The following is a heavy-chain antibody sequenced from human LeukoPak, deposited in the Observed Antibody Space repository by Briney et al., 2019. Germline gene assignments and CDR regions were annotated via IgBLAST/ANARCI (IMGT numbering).Heavy chain of an antibody. CDR3: AKGPYSSGWSYFDY. V-gene: IGHV3-23*01. J-gene: IGHJ4*02. CDR1: GFTFSSYA. Sequence: PGGSLGLSCAASGFTFSSYAMSWVRQAPGKGLEWVSAISGSDDSTYYADSVKGRFTLSRDNSKNTLYLQMSSLRAEDTAVYYCAKGPYSSGWSYFDYWGQGTLVTVSS. D-gene: IGHD6-19*01. CDR2: ISGSDDST.